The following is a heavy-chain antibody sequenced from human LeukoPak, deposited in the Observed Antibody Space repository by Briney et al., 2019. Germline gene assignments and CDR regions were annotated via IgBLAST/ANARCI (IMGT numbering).Heavy chain of an antibody. D-gene: IGHD6-6*01. CDR1: GYTFTGYY. V-gene: IGHV1-2*02. Sequence: APVKVSCKASGYTFTGYYMHWVRQAPGQGLEWMGWTNPNSGGTNYAQKFQGRVTMTRDTSISTAYMELSRLRSDDTAVYYCARVRIAARSLFDAFDIWGQGTMVTVSS. J-gene: IGHJ3*02. CDR3: ARVRIAARSLFDAFDI. CDR2: TNPNSGGT.